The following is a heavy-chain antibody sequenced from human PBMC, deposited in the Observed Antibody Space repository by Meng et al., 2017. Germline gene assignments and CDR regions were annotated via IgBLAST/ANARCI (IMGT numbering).Heavy chain of an antibody. D-gene: IGHD3-10*01. V-gene: IGHV3-13*01. J-gene: IGHJ4*02. CDR2: IGTAGDT. CDR1: GFTFSSYD. CDR3: ARGVVRGVIYPQFDY. Sequence: VELVESGGGLVQAGGSLRLPCAASGFTFSSYDMHWVRQATGKGLEWVSAIGTAGDTYYPGSVKGRFTISRENAKNSLYLQMNSLRAGDTAVYYCARGVVRGVIYPQFDYWGQGTLVTVSS.